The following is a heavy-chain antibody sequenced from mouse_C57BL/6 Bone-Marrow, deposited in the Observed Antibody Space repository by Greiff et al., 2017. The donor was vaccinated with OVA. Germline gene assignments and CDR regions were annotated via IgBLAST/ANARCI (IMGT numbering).Heavy chain of an antibody. J-gene: IGHJ1*03. CDR3: ERCYATYFGG. CDR1: GYSITIDY. CDR2: ISYSGST. V-gene: IGHV3-8*01. D-gene: IGHD2-12*01. Sequence: EVKLQESGPGLAKPSPTLSLTCSVTGYSITIDYWNWIRKFPGNKLEYMGYISYSGSTYYNPSLKSRISTTRDTANSQYSLQLNSVTTEDTATYCSERCYATYFGGWGTAATVTASS.